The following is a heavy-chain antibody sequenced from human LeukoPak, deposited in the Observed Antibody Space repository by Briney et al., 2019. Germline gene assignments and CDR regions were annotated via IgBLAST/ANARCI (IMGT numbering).Heavy chain of an antibody. CDR3: ARDARLGGSYHY. Sequence: ASVKVSCKACGYTFTSYYMHWVRQAPGQGLEWMGIINPSGGSTSYAQKFQGRVTMTRDTSTSTVYMELSSLRSEDTAVYYCARDARLGGSYHYWGQGTLVTVSS. J-gene: IGHJ4*02. CDR2: INPSGGST. V-gene: IGHV1-46*01. CDR1: GYTFTSYY. D-gene: IGHD3-16*01.